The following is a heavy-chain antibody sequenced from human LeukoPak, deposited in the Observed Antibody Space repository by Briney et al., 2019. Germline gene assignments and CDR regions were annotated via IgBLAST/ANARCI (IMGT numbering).Heavy chain of an antibody. Sequence: SQTLSLTCTVSGGSISSSSYYWGWIRQPPGKGLEWIGSIYYSGSTYYNPSLKSRVTISVDTSKNQFSLKLSSVTAADTAVYYCARTKGGYGFLLDYWGQGTLVTVSS. CDR1: GGSISSSSYY. J-gene: IGHJ4*02. CDR2: IYYSGST. V-gene: IGHV4-39*07. CDR3: ARTKGGYGFLLDY. D-gene: IGHD5-12*01.